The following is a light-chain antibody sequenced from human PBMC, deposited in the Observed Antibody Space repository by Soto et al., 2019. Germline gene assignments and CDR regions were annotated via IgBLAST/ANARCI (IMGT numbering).Light chain of an antibody. V-gene: IGLV1-40*01. Sequence: QAVVTQPPSVSGAPGQRVTISCTGSSSNIGAGYDVHWYQQLPGTAPKLLIYGNSNRPSGVPDRFSGSKSGTSASPAITGLQAEDEADYYCQSYDSSLSGSYVFGTGTKVTVL. CDR2: GNS. CDR1: SSNIGAGYD. J-gene: IGLJ1*01. CDR3: QSYDSSLSGSYV.